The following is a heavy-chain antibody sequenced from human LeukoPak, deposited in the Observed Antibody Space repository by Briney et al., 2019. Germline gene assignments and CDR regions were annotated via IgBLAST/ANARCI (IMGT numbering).Heavy chain of an antibody. CDR2: LNAVDSGT. J-gene: IGHJ4*01. V-gene: IGHV3-23*01. D-gene: IGHD6-19*01. CDR1: GFTFSTYA. CDR3: AKDATRSSGWYYFDF. Sequence: PGGSLRLSCAASGFTFSTYAMSWVRQAPGKGLEWVSGLNAVDSGTYYADSVKGRFTISRDNSKNTLYLQANSLRAEDTAVYYCAKDATRSSGWYYFDFWGHGTLVTVSS.